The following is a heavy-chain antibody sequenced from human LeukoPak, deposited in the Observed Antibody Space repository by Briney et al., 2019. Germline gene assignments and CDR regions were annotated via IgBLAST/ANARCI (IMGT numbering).Heavy chain of an antibody. CDR1: GFTFSSYG. D-gene: IGHD2-2*02. CDR2: IWYDGSNK. V-gene: IGHV3-33*01. J-gene: IGHJ6*02. Sequence: PGGSLRLSCAASGFTFSSYGMHWVRQAPGKGLEWVAVIWYDGSNKYYADSVKGRFTTSRDNSKNTLYLQMNSLRAEDTAVYYCAREDIVVVPAAIVGYYGMDVWGQGTTVTVSS. CDR3: AREDIVVVPAAIVGYYGMDV.